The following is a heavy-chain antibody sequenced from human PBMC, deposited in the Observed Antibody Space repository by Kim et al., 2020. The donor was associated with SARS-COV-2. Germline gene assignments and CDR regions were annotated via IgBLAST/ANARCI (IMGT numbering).Heavy chain of an antibody. CDR1: GGSISSYY. J-gene: IGHJ4*02. D-gene: IGHD3-3*01. CDR2: IYYSGST. Sequence: SETLSLTCTVSGGSISSYYWSWIRQPPGKGLEWIGYIYYSGSTNYNPSLKSRVTISVDTSKNQFSLKLSSVTAADTAVYYCASGGTGGYYDFWSGYFDYWGQGTLVTVSS. CDR3: ASGGTGGYYDFWSGYFDY. V-gene: IGHV4-59*01.